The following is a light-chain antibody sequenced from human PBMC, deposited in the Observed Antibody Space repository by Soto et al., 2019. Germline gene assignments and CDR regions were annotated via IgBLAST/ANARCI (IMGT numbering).Light chain of an antibody. Sequence: EIVLTQSPGTLSLSPGERATLSCRASQSVSRSYLAWYQQKPGQAPRLLIYGAYSRATGIPDWFSGSGSGTDFTLIISRLEPEDFAVYYCQQYGSFPPTYGGGTQVEIK. CDR2: GAY. CDR1: QSVSRSY. V-gene: IGKV3-20*01. J-gene: IGKJ4*01. CDR3: QQYGSFPPT.